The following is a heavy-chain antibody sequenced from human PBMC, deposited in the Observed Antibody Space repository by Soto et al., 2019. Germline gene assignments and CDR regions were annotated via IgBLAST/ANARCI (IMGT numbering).Heavy chain of an antibody. CDR2: IYYSGTT. J-gene: IGHJ6*02. Sequence: QVQLQESGPGLVKPSQTLALTCTVSGGSISSGGYYWSWIRQHPGKGLEWIGYIYYSGTTNYNPSLKRRVTISIDTSKNQFSLKLSSVTAADTAVYYCAREEGAVTTGGYYYYYGVDVWGQGTTVTVSS. D-gene: IGHD4-17*01. V-gene: IGHV4-31*03. CDR3: AREEGAVTTGGYYYYYGVDV. CDR1: GGSISSGGYY.